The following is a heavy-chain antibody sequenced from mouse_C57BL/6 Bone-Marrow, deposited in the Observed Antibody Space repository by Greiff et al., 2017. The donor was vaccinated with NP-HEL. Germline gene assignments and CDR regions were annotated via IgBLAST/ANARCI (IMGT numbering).Heavy chain of an antibody. D-gene: IGHD2-12*01. CDR2: FYPGSGSI. V-gene: IGHV1-62-2*01. CDR3: ARHGPRSYHRGRGLAY. J-gene: IGHJ3*01. CDR1: GYTFTEYT. Sequence: QVQLQQSGAELVKPGASVKLSCKASGYTFTEYTIHWVKQRSGQGLEWIGWFYPGSGSIKYNEKFKDKATLTADKSSSTVHMELSRSTSEDSAVYFCARHGPRSYHRGRGLAYWGQGTLVTVSA.